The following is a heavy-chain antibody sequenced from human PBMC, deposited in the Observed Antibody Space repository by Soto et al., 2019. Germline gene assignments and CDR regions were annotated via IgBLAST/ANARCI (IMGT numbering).Heavy chain of an antibody. CDR2: IIPILGIA. CDR3: ARGAIAEDGREYFQH. J-gene: IGHJ1*01. D-gene: IGHD6-13*01. V-gene: IGHV1-69*02. Sequence: QVQLVQSGAEVKKPGSSVKVSCKASGGTFSSYPISWVRQAPGQGLEWMGRIIPILGIANHAQKFQGRVTITADKTTSPAYMGLRSLRSDDTAVDYWARGAIAEDGREYFQHWGQGTLVTVSS. CDR1: GGTFSSYP.